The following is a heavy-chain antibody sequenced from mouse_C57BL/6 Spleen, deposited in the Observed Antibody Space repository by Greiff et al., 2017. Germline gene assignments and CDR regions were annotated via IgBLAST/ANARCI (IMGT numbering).Heavy chain of an antibody. CDR3: TTGGLYYGNYGGLDY. J-gene: IGHJ4*01. Sequence: VQLQQSGAELVRPGASVKLSCTASGFNIKDYYMHWVKQRPEQGLEWIGRIDPEDGDTEYAPKFQGKATMTAVTSSNTAYLQLSSLTSEDTAVYYCTTGGLYYGNYGGLDYWGQGTSVTVSS. D-gene: IGHD2-1*01. CDR1: GFNIKDYY. CDR2: IDPEDGDT. V-gene: IGHV14-1*01.